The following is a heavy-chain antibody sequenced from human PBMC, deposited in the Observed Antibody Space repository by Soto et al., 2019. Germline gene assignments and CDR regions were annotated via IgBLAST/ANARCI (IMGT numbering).Heavy chain of an antibody. V-gene: IGHV3-74*01. J-gene: IGHJ6*02. D-gene: IGHD3-9*01. CDR1: GFTFSIYW. CDR3: ARALTKLDCMDV. CDR2: INSDGSST. Sequence: EVQLVESGGGVVQPGGSLRLYCAASGFTFSIYWMHWVRQAPGKGLVWVSRINSDGSSTSYADSVKGRFTISRDNAKNRLYLQMNSLRAEDTAVYYCARALTKLDCMDVWGQGTTVTVSS.